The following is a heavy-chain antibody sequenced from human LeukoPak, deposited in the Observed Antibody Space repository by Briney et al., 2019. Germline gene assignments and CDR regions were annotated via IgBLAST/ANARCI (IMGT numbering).Heavy chain of an antibody. V-gene: IGHV4-39*01. Sequence: SETLSLTCTVSGGSISSSSYYWGWIRQPPGEGLEWIGSIYYSGSTYYNPSLKSRVTISVDTSKNQFSLKLSSVTAADTAVYYCARQEVVATTPLGYYYYMDVWGKGTTVTVSS. J-gene: IGHJ6*03. CDR3: ARQEVVATTPLGYYYYMDV. CDR2: IYYSGST. D-gene: IGHD5-12*01. CDR1: GGSISSSSYY.